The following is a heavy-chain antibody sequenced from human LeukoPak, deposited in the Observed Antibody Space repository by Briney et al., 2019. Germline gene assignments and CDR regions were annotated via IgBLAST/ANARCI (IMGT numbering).Heavy chain of an antibody. Sequence: ASVKVSCKASGYTFTSYAMNWVRQAPGQGLKWMGWINTNTGNPTYAQGFTGRFVFSLDTSVSTAYLQISSLKAEDTAVYYCARGGSSGYFSPDAFDIWGQGTMVTVSS. D-gene: IGHD3-22*01. CDR2: INTNTGNP. V-gene: IGHV7-4-1*02. CDR3: ARGGSSGYFSPDAFDI. CDR1: GYTFTSYA. J-gene: IGHJ3*02.